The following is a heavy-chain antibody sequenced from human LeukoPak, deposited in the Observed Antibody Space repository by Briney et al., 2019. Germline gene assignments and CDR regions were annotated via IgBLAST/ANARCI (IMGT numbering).Heavy chain of an antibody. Sequence: GASVKVSCKASGYTFTGYYMHWVRQAPRQGLEWMGWINPNSGGTNYAQKFQGRVTMTRGTSISTAYMELSRLRSDDTAVYYCARVKFDYYDSSGPSFDYWGQGTLVTVSS. J-gene: IGHJ4*02. CDR2: INPNSGGT. CDR3: ARVKFDYYDSSGPSFDY. V-gene: IGHV1-2*02. CDR1: GYTFTGYY. D-gene: IGHD3-22*01.